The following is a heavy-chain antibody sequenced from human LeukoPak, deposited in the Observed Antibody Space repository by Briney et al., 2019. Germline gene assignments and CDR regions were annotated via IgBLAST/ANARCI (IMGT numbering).Heavy chain of an antibody. D-gene: IGHD1-1*01. CDR2: IYYSGST. CDR3: ARRNGGWFDY. Sequence: SETLSLTCTVSGGSISSSSYYWGWIRQPPGKGLEWIGSIYYSGSTHYNPSLKSRVTISVDTSKNQFSLKLSSVTAADTAVYYCARRNGGWFDYWGQGTLVTVSS. CDR1: GGSISSSSYY. V-gene: IGHV4-39*01. J-gene: IGHJ4*02.